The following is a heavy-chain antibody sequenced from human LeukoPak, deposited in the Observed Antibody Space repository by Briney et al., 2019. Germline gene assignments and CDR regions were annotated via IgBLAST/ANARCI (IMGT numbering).Heavy chain of an antibody. D-gene: IGHD3-3*01. CDR1: GGSISSSGYY. CDR2: INHSGST. V-gene: IGHV4-39*07. J-gene: IGHJ6*02. CDR3: ARGGLAYYDFWSGRSPPSYYYYYGMDV. Sequence: SETLSLTCTVSGGSISSSGYYWGWIRQPPGKGLEWIGEINHSGSTNYNPSLKSRVTISVDTSKNQFSLKLSSVTAADTAVYYCARGGLAYYDFWSGRSPPSYYYYYGMDVWGQGTTVTVSS.